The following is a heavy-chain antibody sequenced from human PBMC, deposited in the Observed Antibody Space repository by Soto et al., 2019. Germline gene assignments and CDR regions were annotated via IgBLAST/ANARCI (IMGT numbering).Heavy chain of an antibody. CDR2: ISSSSYI. J-gene: IGHJ5*02. V-gene: IGHV3-21*01. CDR3: ARDSYDFWTHNWFDP. D-gene: IGHD3-3*01. Sequence: PGGSLRLSCAASGFTFSSYSMNWVRQAPGKGLEWVSSISSSSYIYYADSVKGRFTISRDNAKNSLYLQMNSLRAEDTAVYYCARDSYDFWTHNWFDPWGQGTLVTVSS. CDR1: GFTFSSYS.